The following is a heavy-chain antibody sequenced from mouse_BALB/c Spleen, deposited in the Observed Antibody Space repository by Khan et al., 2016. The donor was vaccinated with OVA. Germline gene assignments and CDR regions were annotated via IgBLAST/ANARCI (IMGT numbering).Heavy chain of an antibody. CDR3: ARWFDGYSSLHAMDY. J-gene: IGHJ4*01. CDR1: GFSLTSYG. D-gene: IGHD2-3*01. CDR2: IWSDGST. V-gene: IGHV2-6*02. Sequence: QVQLQQSGPGLVAPSQSLSITCTVSGFSLTSYGVHWVRQPPGKGLEWLVVIWSDGSTNYNSVLKSRLSISKDNSKSQVFLKMNSLQTDDTAIYYCARWFDGYSSLHAMDYWGQGTSVTVSS.